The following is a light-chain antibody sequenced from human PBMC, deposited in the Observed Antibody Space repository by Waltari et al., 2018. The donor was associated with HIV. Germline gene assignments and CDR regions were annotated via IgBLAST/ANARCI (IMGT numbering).Light chain of an antibody. CDR2: SNN. J-gene: IGLJ3*02. V-gene: IGLV1-44*01. CDR1: RSTIARNT. CDR3: AAWDDNLNGWV. Sequence: QSVLTQPPSASGTPGQRVTISCSASRSTIARNTVNWYQQLPGTAPKLLIYSNNARPSGVPDRFSGSKSGTSASLAISGLQSEDEADYYCAAWDDNLNGWVFGGGTKLTVL.